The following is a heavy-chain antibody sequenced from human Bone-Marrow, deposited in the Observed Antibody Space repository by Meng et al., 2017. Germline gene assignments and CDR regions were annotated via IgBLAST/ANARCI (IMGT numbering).Heavy chain of an antibody. V-gene: IGHV3-74*01. J-gene: IGHJ5*02. CDR3: ARDLFTMVRGVIIYTWFDP. CDR2: TNSDGSSQ. D-gene: IGHD3-10*01. CDR1: GFTFSSYW. Sequence: GESLKISCAASGFTFSSYWMHWVRQAPGKGLVWVSRTNSDGSSQSYADSVKGRFTISRDNAKNTLYLQMNSLRAEDTAVYYCARDLFTMVRGVIIYTWFDPWGQGTLVTVSS.